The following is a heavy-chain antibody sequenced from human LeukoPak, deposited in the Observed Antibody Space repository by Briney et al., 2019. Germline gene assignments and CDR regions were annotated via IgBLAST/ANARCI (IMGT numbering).Heavy chain of an antibody. Sequence: GGSLRLSWAASGLTFSSYGMHWVRQAPGEGLEWVAVIWYDGSNKYYADSVKGRFTISRDNSKNTLYLQMNSLRAEDTAVYYCARDYGYSSGWGNWFDPWGQGTLVTVSS. CDR2: IWYDGSNK. CDR1: GLTFSSYG. D-gene: IGHD6-19*01. J-gene: IGHJ5*02. V-gene: IGHV3-33*01. CDR3: ARDYGYSSGWGNWFDP.